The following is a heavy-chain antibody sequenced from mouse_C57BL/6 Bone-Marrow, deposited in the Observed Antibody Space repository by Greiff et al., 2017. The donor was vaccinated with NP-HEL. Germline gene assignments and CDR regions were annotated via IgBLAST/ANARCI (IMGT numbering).Heavy chain of an antibody. CDR1: GYTFTDYY. V-gene: IGHV1-19*01. CDR3: AREGTTVKFAY. D-gene: IGHD1-1*01. Sequence: EVQLQQSGPVLVKPGASVKMSCKASGYTFTDYYMNWVKQSHGKSLEWIGVINPYNGGTSYNQKFKGKATLTVDKSSSTAYMELNSLTSEDSAVYYCAREGTTVKFAYWGQGTLVTVSA. CDR2: INPYNGGT. J-gene: IGHJ3*01.